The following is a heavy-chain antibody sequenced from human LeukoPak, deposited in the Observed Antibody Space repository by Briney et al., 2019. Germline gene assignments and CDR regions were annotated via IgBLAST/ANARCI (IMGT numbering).Heavy chain of an antibody. V-gene: IGHV3-30*18. CDR3: ANGYYYGSGSYYKEAFDI. J-gene: IGHJ3*02. D-gene: IGHD3-10*01. Sequence: PGGPLRLSCAASGFTFSNYGMHWVRQAPGKGLEGVVVISYDGSNKYYADSVKGRFTISRDNSKNTLYLQMNSLRAEDTAVYYCANGYYYGSGSYYKEAFDIWGQGTMVTVSS. CDR1: GFTFSNYG. CDR2: ISYDGSNK.